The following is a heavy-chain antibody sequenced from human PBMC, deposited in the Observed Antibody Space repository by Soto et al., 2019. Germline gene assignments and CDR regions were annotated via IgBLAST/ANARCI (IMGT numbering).Heavy chain of an antibody. Sequence: ASVKVSCKASGYTFTSYAMHWVRQAPGQRLEWMGWINAGNGNTKYSQKFQGRVTITRDTSASTAYMELSSLRSEDTAVYYCAGVGYYDSSGYYLKPDNWFDPWGQGTLVTVSS. CDR3: AGVGYYDSSGYYLKPDNWFDP. V-gene: IGHV1-3*01. J-gene: IGHJ5*02. CDR1: GYTFTSYA. CDR2: INAGNGNT. D-gene: IGHD3-22*01.